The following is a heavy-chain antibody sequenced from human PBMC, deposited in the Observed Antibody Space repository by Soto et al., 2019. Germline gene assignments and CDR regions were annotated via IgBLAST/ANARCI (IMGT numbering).Heavy chain of an antibody. D-gene: IGHD1-26*01. V-gene: IGHV4-59*01. CDR2: IYYSGST. CDR3: ARFLFGRLAWFDP. Sequence: PSETLSLTCTVSGGSISSYYWSWIRQPPGKGLEWIGYIYYSGSTNYNPSLKSRVTISVDTSKNQFSLKLSSVTAADTAVHYCARFLFGRLAWFDPWGQGTLVTVSS. CDR1: GGSISSYY. J-gene: IGHJ5*02.